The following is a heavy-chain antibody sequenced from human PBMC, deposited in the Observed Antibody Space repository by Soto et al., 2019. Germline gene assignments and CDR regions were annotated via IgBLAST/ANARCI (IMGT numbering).Heavy chain of an antibody. V-gene: IGHV3-30*03. D-gene: IGHD6-19*01. CDR3: ARDVAMPSGLGLGY. J-gene: IGHJ4*02. CDR2: ISNDGSKK. Sequence: QVQVVESGGGVVQPGRSLRLSYAASGFVFSNYGIHWVRQAPGKGLEWVAFISNDGSKKYYGDSVKGRFTISRDNSENTVYLQMTSLRPDDTAVFYCARDVAMPSGLGLGYWGQGTLVTVSS. CDR1: GFVFSNYG.